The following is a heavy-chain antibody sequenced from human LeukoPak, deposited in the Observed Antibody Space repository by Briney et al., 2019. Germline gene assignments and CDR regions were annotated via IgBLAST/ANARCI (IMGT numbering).Heavy chain of an antibody. D-gene: IGHD6-13*01. V-gene: IGHV4-61*02. CDR3: ARTSWYYYYMDV. J-gene: IGHJ6*03. CDR1: GGSISSGSYY. Sequence: SETLSLTCTVPGGSISSGSYYWSWIRQPAGKGLEWIGRIYTSGSTNYNPSLKSRVTISVDMSKNQFSLKLSSVTAADTAVYYCARTSWYYYYMDVWGKGTTVTISS. CDR2: IYTSGST.